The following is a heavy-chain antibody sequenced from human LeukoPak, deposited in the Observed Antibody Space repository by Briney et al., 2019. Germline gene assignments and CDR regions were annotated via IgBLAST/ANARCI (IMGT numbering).Heavy chain of an antibody. V-gene: IGHV3-66*01. D-gene: IGHD1-14*01. CDR1: GFTVSSNY. CDR3: ARDLGIYYMDV. CDR2: IYSGGST. J-gene: IGHJ6*03. Sequence: GGSLRLSCEASGFTVSSNYMSWVRQAPGKGLEWVSVIYSGGSTYYADSVKGRFTISRDNSKNTLYLQMNSLRAEDTAVYYCARDLGIYYMDVWGKGTTVTISS.